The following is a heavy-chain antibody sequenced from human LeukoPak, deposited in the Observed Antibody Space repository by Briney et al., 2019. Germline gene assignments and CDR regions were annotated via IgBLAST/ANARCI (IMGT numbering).Heavy chain of an antibody. CDR1: GYTFTGYF. D-gene: IGHD3-10*02. CDR3: ARMDHYVGYSIGFDS. V-gene: IGHV1-2*02. J-gene: IGHJ5*01. Sequence: ASVKVSCKASGYTFTGYFMHWVRQAPGQGLQWMGWINPNIGDTHYAQTFRGRVTMTRDTSISTVYMELSRLTSDDTAVYYCARMDHYVGYSIGFDSWGQGTLVIVSS. CDR2: INPNIGDT.